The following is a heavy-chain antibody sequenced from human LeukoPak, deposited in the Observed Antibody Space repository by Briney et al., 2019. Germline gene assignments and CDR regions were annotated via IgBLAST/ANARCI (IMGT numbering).Heavy chain of an antibody. CDR2: INAGNGNT. D-gene: IGHD2-2*01. Sequence: GASVEVSCKASGYTFTSYAMHWVRQAPGQRLEWMGWINAGNGNTKYSQKFQGRVTITRDTSASTAYMELSSLRSEDTAVYYCARGEDVVVPAAMPLDYWGQGTLVTVSS. CDR3: ARGEDVVVPAAMPLDY. CDR1: GYTFTSYA. J-gene: IGHJ4*02. V-gene: IGHV1-3*01.